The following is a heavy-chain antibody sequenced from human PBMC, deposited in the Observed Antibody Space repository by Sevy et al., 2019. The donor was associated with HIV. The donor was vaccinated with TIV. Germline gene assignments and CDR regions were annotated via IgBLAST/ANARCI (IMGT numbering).Heavy chain of an antibody. Sequence: SETLSLTCSVSGDSINNYYWSWIRQPPGKGLEWIGYTSYSGTTNYSPSLKRRVDISVDTSIHQFSLKINSVTAADTAVYYCARLRWDVVDARGATQRCYFDSWGQGILVTVSS. D-gene: IGHD1-26*01. V-gene: IGHV4-59*12. CDR2: TSYSGTT. CDR1: GDSINNYY. CDR3: ARLRWDVVDARGATQRCYFDS. J-gene: IGHJ4*02.